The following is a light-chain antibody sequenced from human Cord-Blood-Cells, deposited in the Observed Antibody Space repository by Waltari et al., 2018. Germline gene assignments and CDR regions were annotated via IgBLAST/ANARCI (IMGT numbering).Light chain of an antibody. V-gene: IGKV3-20*01. Sequence: DIVLTQSPGTLSLSPGERATFSCRASQSVSSSYLAWYQQKPGQAPRLLIYGASSRATGIPDRFSGSGSGTDFTLTISRLEPEDFAVYYCQQYGSSSYTFGQGTKLEIK. J-gene: IGKJ2*01. CDR1: QSVSSSY. CDR3: QQYGSSSYT. CDR2: GAS.